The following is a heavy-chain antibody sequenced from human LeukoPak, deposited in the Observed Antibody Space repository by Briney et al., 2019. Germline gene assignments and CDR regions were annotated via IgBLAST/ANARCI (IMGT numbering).Heavy chain of an antibody. CDR1: RFTFSSYV. CDR2: IWNDGSNK. Sequence: GGSLRLSCAASRFTFSSYVMHWVSQAPGKGLEWVAAIWNDGSNKYFADSVKGRFTISRDSSKNTLYLQMNSLRAEDTAVYYCTSATGDDDAFDIWGQGTMVTVSS. CDR3: TSATGDDDAFDI. J-gene: IGHJ3*02. D-gene: IGHD7-27*01. V-gene: IGHV3-33*01.